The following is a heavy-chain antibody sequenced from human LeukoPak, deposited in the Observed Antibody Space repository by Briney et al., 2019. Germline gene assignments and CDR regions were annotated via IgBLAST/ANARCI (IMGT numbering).Heavy chain of an antibody. D-gene: IGHD2-2*01. CDR1: GGSISSYY. Sequence: PSETLSLTCTGYGGSISSYYWGWLRQPPGKGLEWIGYIYYSGSTTYTPSLKSRVPISVDTSKNHFSLKLSSVTAADTAVYYCARSGYDHAFDIWGQGTMVTVSS. J-gene: IGHJ3*02. CDR2: IYYSGST. V-gene: IGHV4-59*01. CDR3: ARSGYDHAFDI.